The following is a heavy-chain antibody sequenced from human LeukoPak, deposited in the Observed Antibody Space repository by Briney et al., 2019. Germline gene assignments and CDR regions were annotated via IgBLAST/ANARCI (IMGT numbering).Heavy chain of an antibody. CDR2: INPSDGST. J-gene: IGHJ6*02. CDR1: GYIFTTYY. CDR3: ARDQGVAGFMDV. V-gene: IGHV1-46*01. D-gene: IGHD6-19*01. Sequence: ASVKVSCKASGYIFTTYYMHWVRQTPGQGLEWMGVINPSDGSTNYAQRFQGRVTFTSDTSATVVYMDLSSLRSEDTAEYYCARDQGVAGFMDVWGQGTTVTVSS.